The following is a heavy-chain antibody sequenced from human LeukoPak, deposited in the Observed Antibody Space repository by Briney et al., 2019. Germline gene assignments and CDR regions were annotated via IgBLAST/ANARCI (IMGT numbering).Heavy chain of an antibody. CDR2: ISSSGTVI. V-gene: IGHV3-11*01. CDR3: ARDYNR. J-gene: IGHJ4*02. Sequence: PGGSLRLSCAASGFTFTDYYMSGIRQAPGKGLEGVSYISSSGTVIYYGDSVKGRFTISRDNAKKSLYLQMNGLRAEDTAVYYCARDYNRWGQGTLVTVSS. D-gene: IGHD3-10*01. CDR1: GFTFTDYY.